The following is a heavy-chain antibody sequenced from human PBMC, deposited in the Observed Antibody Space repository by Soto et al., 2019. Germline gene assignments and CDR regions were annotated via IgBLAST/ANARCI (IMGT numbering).Heavy chain of an antibody. V-gene: IGHV3-72*01. CDR1: GFTFSAHY. Sequence: EVQLVESGGGLVQPGGSLRLSCAASGFTFSAHYMDWVRQAPGKGLEWVGRIKNKANSYTTEYAASVEGRFTISREDSQNSLDLEMNSLKTEDTGVYYWARVSLVGPSGGRYFDYWGQGSQVAVSS. CDR3: ARVSLVGPSGGRYFDY. J-gene: IGHJ4*02. CDR2: IKNKANSYTT. D-gene: IGHD1-26*01.